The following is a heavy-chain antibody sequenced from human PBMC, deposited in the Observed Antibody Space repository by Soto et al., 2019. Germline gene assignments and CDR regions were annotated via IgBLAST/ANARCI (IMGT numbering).Heavy chain of an antibody. V-gene: IGHV3-33*08. CDR2: IWYDGSNK. Sequence: QVQLVESGGGVVQPGRSLRLSCAASGFTFSSYGMHWVRQAPGKGLEWVAVIWYDGSNKYYADSVKGRFTISRDNSKNTLYLQMNSLRAEDTAVYYCARVLYSSPTGYYYYGMDVWGQGTTVTVSS. CDR1: GFTFSSYG. D-gene: IGHD5-18*01. CDR3: ARVLYSSPTGYYYYGMDV. J-gene: IGHJ6*02.